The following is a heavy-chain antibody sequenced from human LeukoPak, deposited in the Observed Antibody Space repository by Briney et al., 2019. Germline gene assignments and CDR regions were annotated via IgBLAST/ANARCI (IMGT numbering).Heavy chain of an antibody. J-gene: IGHJ6*03. CDR1: GSSFTSYL. V-gene: IGHV5-51*07. CDR3: ARHQNKGGPYYYYYMDV. Sequence: GESLKISCKGSGSSFTSYLIGWVHQLPEKGLEWMGIIYPGDCDTRYSPSFQGKITISADKSISTAYLQWSSLKAADTAMYYCARHQNKGGPYYYYYMDVWGKGTTVTVSS. CDR2: IYPGDCDT.